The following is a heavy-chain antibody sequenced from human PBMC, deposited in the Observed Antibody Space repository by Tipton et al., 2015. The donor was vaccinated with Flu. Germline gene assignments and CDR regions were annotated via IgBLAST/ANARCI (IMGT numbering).Heavy chain of an antibody. D-gene: IGHD3-10*01. CDR1: NGSVSSGCY. Sequence: GLVKPSETLSLTCGVSNGSVSSGCYWGWIRQPPGRGLEWIGTICYSGNTYYNPSLKSRLTMSVDTSKNQSSLRLSSVTVADTAVYYCARMGRAYPAGYWGQGTLVTVSS. CDR3: ARMGRAYPAGY. CDR2: ICYSGNT. J-gene: IGHJ4*02. V-gene: IGHV4-38-2*01.